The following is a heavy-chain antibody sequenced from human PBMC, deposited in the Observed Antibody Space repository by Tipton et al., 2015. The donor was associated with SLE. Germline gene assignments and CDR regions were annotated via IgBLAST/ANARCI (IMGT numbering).Heavy chain of an antibody. Sequence: SLRLSCAASGFTFDDYAMHWVRQAPGKGLEWVSGISWNSGSIGYADSVKGRFTISRDNAKNSLYLQMNNLRAEDTALYYCVRSSGHPAMGDYWGQGTLVTVSS. V-gene: IGHV3-9*01. CDR2: ISWNSGSI. CDR3: VRSSGHPAMGDY. D-gene: IGHD6-19*01. J-gene: IGHJ4*02. CDR1: GFTFDDYA.